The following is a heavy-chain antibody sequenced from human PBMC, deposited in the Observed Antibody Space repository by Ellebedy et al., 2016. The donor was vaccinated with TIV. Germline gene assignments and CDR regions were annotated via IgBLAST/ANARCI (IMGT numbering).Heavy chain of an antibody. V-gene: IGHV3-7*01. J-gene: IGHJ4*02. D-gene: IGHD6-19*01. Sequence: GGSLRLXXAVSGFTFDNYRMTWVRQTPGKGLEWVANIKHDGTEKYYVDSVKGRFTVSRDNAKSSLYLQMRSLRGEDTAVYYCALVAVAARFDYWGQGALVTVSS. CDR3: ALVAVAARFDY. CDR1: GFTFDNYR. CDR2: IKHDGTEK.